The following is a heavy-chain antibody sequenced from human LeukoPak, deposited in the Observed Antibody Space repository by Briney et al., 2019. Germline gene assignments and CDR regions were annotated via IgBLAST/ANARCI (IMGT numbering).Heavy chain of an antibody. D-gene: IGHD5-18*01. CDR3: ARDSRGYSYGLTAY. CDR2: ISSSSSYI. J-gene: IGHJ4*02. CDR1: GFTFSSYS. Sequence: GGSLRLSCAASGFTFSSYSMNWVRQAPGKGLEWVSSISSSSSYIYYADSVKGRFTIYRDNAKNSLYLQMNSLRAEDTAVYYCARDSRGYSYGLTAYWGQGTLVTVSS. V-gene: IGHV3-21*01.